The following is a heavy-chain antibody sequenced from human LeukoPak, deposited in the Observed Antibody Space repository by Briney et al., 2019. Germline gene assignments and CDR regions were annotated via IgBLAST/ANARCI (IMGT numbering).Heavy chain of an antibody. CDR1: GFTFSRYW. CDR3: ARDEGYDYGGNSGGLDY. D-gene: IGHD4-23*01. CDR2: INRDGSST. J-gene: IGHJ4*02. Sequence: PGGSLRLSCAASGFTFSRYWMHWVRQAPGKGLVWVSRINRDGSSTSYADLVKGRFTISRDNAKNTLYVQMNSLRAEDTAVYYCARDEGYDYGGNSGGLDYWGQGTLVTVSS. V-gene: IGHV3-74*01.